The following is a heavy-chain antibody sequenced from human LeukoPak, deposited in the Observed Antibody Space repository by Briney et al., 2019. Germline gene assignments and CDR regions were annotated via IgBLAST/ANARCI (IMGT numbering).Heavy chain of an antibody. V-gene: IGHV3-23*01. CDR1: GFTFSSYA. CDR2: ISGSGGST. CDR3: AKDGQWLVRLDAFDI. J-gene: IGHJ3*02. D-gene: IGHD6-19*01. Sequence: GGSLRLSCAASGFTFSSYAMSWVRQAPGKGLEWVSAISGSGGSTYYADSVKGRFTISGDNSKNTLYLQMNSLRAEDTAVYYCAKDGQWLVRLDAFDIWGQGTMVTVSS.